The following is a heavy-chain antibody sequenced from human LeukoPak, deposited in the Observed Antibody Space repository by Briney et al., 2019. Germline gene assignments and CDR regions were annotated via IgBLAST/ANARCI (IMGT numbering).Heavy chain of an antibody. J-gene: IGHJ3*02. CDR1: GFTFSSYE. CDR3: ARASELVQGDAFDI. V-gene: IGHV3-48*03. Sequence: GGSLRLSCAASGFTFSSYEMNWVRQARGKGLEWVSYISSSGSTRYYADSVKGRFTITRDSAKTSLYLQMNSLRAEDTAVYYCARASELVQGDAFDIWGQGTMVTVSS. D-gene: IGHD6-13*01. CDR2: ISSSGSTR.